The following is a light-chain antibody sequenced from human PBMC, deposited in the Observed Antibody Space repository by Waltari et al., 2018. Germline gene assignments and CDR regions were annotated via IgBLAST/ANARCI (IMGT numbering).Light chain of an antibody. J-gene: IGKJ3*01. CDR1: QSIGSS. Sequence: EIVLTQSPASLSVSPGDRATLSCRASQSIGSSLVWYQQKPGQAPRLPIYSASTRATGIPARFSGSGSGTEFTLTISSLQSEDFAVYYCQQYNDWVLTFGPGTKVDIK. CDR2: SAS. CDR3: QQYNDWVLT. V-gene: IGKV3-15*01.